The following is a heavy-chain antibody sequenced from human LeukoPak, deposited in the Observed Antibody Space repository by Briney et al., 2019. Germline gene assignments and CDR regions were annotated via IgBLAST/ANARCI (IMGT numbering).Heavy chain of an antibody. CDR1: GFTFSSYW. CDR2: INSDGSSA. V-gene: IGHV3-74*01. Sequence: GGSLRLSCAASGFTFSSYWMHWVRQAPGKGLVWVSRINSDGSSASYADSVKGRFAISRDNAKNTLYLQMNSLRAEDTAVYYCARDYGDYSYYFDYWGQGTLVTVSS. CDR3: ARDYGDYSYYFDY. D-gene: IGHD4-17*01. J-gene: IGHJ4*02.